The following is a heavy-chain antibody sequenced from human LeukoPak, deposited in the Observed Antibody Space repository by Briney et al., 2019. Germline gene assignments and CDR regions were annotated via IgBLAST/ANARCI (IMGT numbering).Heavy chain of an antibody. V-gene: IGHV4-34*01. J-gene: IGHJ4*02. CDR2: INHSGST. Sequence: SETLSLTCAVYGGSFSGYYWSWIRQPPGKGLEWIGEINHSGSTNYNPSLKSRVTISVDTSKNQFSLELSSVTAADTAVYYCAREGRYYGSGSPIDYWGQGTLVTVSS. CDR1: GGSFSGYY. CDR3: AREGRYYGSGSPIDY. D-gene: IGHD3-10*01.